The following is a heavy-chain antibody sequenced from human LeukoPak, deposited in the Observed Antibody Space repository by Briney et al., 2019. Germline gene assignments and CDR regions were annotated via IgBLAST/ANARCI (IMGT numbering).Heavy chain of an antibody. Sequence: GGSLRLSCTASGFTFSSYAMSWVRQAPGKGLEWVTAISGSGGSTYYADSVKGRFTISRDNSKNTLYLQMNSLRAEDTAVYYCAKGGDYEPFDYWGQGTLVTVSS. V-gene: IGHV3-23*01. CDR3: AKGGDYEPFDY. CDR1: GFTFSSYA. D-gene: IGHD4-17*01. J-gene: IGHJ4*02. CDR2: ISGSGGST.